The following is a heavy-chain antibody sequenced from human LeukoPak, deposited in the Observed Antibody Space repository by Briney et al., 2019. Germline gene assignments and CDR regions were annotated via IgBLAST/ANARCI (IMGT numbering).Heavy chain of an antibody. CDR2: MNPNRGNT. D-gene: IGHD1-26*01. CDR1: GYTFTSYD. V-gene: IGHV1-8*01. Sequence: ASVKVSCKASGYTFTSYDINWVRQATGQGREWMGWMNPNRGNTGYAQKFQGRVTMTRNTSISTAYMELSSLRSEDTAVYYCARLMLSGSYYLYYYYYMDVWGKGTTVTISS. J-gene: IGHJ6*03. CDR3: ARLMLSGSYYLYYYYYMDV.